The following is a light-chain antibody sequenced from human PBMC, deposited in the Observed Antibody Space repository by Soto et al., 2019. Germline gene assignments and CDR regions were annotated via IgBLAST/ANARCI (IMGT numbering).Light chain of an antibody. CDR2: RTS. V-gene: IGKV3-15*01. Sequence: EIVMTQSPATLSVSPGARVPLSCRASQSVNSNLAWYQQKPGQPPRLLIYRTSIRATGIPARFSGSGSGTEFTLTISSMQSEDFAVYYCQQFSSYPLTFGGGAKVDIK. CDR1: QSVNSN. J-gene: IGKJ4*01. CDR3: QQFSSYPLT.